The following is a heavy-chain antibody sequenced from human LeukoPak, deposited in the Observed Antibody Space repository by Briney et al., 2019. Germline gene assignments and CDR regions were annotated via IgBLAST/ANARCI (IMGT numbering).Heavy chain of an antibody. V-gene: IGHV3-64*01. CDR2: ITSDGGGT. CDR3: ARSRNYDSSGYYVRYVFDI. D-gene: IGHD3-22*01. CDR1: GFTFSGYP. J-gene: IGHJ3*02. Sequence: GGSLRLSCAASGFTFSGYPMHWVRQAPGKGLEYVSAITSDGGGTYYASSVRGRFTISRDNSMNTLYLQMGGLRDEDTAVYYCARSRNYDSSGYYVRYVFDIWGQGTMVTVSS.